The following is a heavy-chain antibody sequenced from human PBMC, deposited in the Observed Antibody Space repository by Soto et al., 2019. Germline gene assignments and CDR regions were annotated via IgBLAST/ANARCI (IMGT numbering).Heavy chain of an antibody. Sequence: QVSLVQSGAEVRRPGASVRVSWTACGYILTGYSQHWVRQAPGQGLEWMGWIDPNSGATNSAERFHGRVSMTRDTSISAAYLELSSLRSDDTAVYYCARGYGSSPNMELRFGMAVWGQGTTISVSS. D-gene: IGHD5-18*01. CDR3: ARGYGSSPNMELRFGMAV. CDR2: IDPNSGAT. CDR1: GYILTGYS. J-gene: IGHJ6*02. V-gene: IGHV1-2*02.